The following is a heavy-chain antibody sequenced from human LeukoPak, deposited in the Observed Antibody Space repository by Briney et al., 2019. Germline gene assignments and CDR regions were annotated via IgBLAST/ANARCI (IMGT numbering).Heavy chain of an antibody. Sequence: PGGSLRLSCAASGFTFSSYWMHWVRQTPGKGLEWVGGIKSKTDGGTSDYAAPVKGRFTISRDDPQNTLYLQMNSLKTDDTAVYYCTTGLLGGWGQGTLVTVSS. CDR2: IKSKTDGGTS. J-gene: IGHJ4*02. CDR3: TTGLLGG. CDR1: GFTFSSYW. D-gene: IGHD3-16*01. V-gene: IGHV3-15*01.